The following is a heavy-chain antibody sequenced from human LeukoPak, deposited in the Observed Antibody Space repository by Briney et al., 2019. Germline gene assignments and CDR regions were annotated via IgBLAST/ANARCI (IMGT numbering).Heavy chain of an antibody. Sequence: ASVKVSCKASGYTFTGYYMHWVRQAPGQGLEWMGWINPNSGGTDYAQKFQGRVTMTRDTSISTAYMELSSLRSDDTAVYYCARDPGYYVPDYWGQGTAVTVSS. CDR3: ARDPGYYVPDY. D-gene: IGHD1-26*01. CDR2: INPNSGGT. CDR1: GYTFTGYY. J-gene: IGHJ4*02. V-gene: IGHV1-2*02.